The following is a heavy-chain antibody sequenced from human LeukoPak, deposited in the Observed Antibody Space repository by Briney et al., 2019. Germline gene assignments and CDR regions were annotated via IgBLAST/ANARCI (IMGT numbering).Heavy chain of an antibody. CDR2: LSGSGDKT. J-gene: IGHJ4*02. CDR3: GKDLNYGLDY. D-gene: IGHD4-11*01. CDR1: GFPFSSYW. V-gene: IGHV3-23*01. Sequence: GGSLRLSCVASGFPFSSYWMTWVRQAPGKGLEWVSALSGSGDKTFYADSVKGRFTISRDNSKNTLYLQMNSLRAEDTAVYYCGKDLNYGLDYWGQGTLVTVSS.